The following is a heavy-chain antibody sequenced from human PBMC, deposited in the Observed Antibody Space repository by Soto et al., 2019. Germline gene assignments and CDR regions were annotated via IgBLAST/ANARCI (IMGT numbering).Heavy chain of an antibody. D-gene: IGHD3-10*01. CDR2: ISGSGSST. Sequence: GGSLRLSCAASGFTFSSYAMSWVRQAPGKGLEWVSAISGSGSSTYYADSVKGRFTISRDNSKNTLYLQMNSLRAEDTAMYYCAKRGVDTFGLSYWGQGTLVTVSS. V-gene: IGHV3-23*01. J-gene: IGHJ4*02. CDR3: AKRGVDTFGLSY. CDR1: GFTFSSYA.